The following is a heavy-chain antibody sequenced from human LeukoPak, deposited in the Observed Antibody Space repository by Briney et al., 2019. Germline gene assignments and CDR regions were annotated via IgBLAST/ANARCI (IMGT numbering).Heavy chain of an antibody. CDR3: AREARYDQNFDY. CDR1: GGTFSSYA. CDR2: ITPIFGTA. J-gene: IGHJ4*02. Sequence: GSSVKVSCKASGGTFSSYAISWVRQAPGQGLEWMGGITPIFGTANYAQKFQGRVTITADESTSTAYMELSSLRSEDTAVYYCAREARYDQNFDYWGQGTLVTVSS. D-gene: IGHD3-9*01. V-gene: IGHV1-69*01.